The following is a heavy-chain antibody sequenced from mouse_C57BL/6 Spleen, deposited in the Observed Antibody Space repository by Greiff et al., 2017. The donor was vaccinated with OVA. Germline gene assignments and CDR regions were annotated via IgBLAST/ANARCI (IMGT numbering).Heavy chain of an antibody. Sequence: QVQLKQPGAELVKPGASVKMSCKASGYTFTSYWITWVKQRPGQGLEWIGDIYPGSGSTNYNEKFKSKATLTVDTSSSTAYMQLSSLTSEDSAVYYCARLEPSSGYPFDYWGQGTTLTVSS. CDR3: ARLEPSSGYPFDY. CDR1: GYTFTSYW. CDR2: IYPGSGST. J-gene: IGHJ2*01. D-gene: IGHD3-2*02. V-gene: IGHV1-55*01.